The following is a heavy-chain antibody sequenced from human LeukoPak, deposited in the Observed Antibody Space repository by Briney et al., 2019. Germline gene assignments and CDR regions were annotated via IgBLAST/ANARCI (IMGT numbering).Heavy chain of an antibody. CDR1: GFTFSSYA. V-gene: IGHV3-64D*06. CDR2: ISSKGGST. D-gene: IGHD3-9*01. Sequence: GGSLRLSCSASGFTFSSYAMHWVRQAPGKGLEYVSAISSKGGSTYYADSVKGRFTISRDNSKNTLYLQMSSLRAEDTAVYYCVKGTDSRYYDILTGYPFDYWGQGTLVTVSS. CDR3: VKGTDSRYYDILTGYPFDY. J-gene: IGHJ4*02.